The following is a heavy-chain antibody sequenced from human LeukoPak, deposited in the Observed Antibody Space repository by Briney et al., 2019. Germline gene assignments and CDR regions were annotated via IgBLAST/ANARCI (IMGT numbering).Heavy chain of an antibody. CDR1: GFTFSDYY. CDR2: FRYDGNNK. V-gene: IGHV3-30*02. Sequence: GGSLRLSCAASGFTFSDYYMSWIRQAPGKGLEWVAFFRYDGNNKKYSDSVKGRFIISRDNSKNTLYLQMNSLNTEDTAIYYCAKSVGAAGDYFDSRGQGTLVAVSS. D-gene: IGHD2-15*01. CDR3: AKSVGAAGDYFDS. J-gene: IGHJ4*02.